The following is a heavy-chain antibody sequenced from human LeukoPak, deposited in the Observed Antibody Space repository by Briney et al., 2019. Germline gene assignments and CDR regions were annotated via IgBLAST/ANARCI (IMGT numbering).Heavy chain of an antibody. CDR2: IKQDGSQI. J-gene: IGHJ4*02. CDR1: GFTFINYW. V-gene: IGHV3-7*01. CDR3: ARESSGNRGGY. Sequence: GGSLRLSCAASGFTFINYWMTWVRQAPGKGLEWVANIKQDGSQIYYVDSVKGRLTISRDNAKNSLYLQMNSLRAEDTAVYYCARESSGNRGGYWGQGTLVTVSS. D-gene: IGHD3-10*01.